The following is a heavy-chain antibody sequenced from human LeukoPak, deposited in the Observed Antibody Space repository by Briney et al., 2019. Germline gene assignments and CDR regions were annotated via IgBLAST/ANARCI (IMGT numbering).Heavy chain of an antibody. J-gene: IGHJ3*02. CDR1: GFTSSRYA. CDR3: ARDSDYYGSGSHRDAFDI. D-gene: IGHD3-10*01. CDR2: IRYDGSNK. Sequence: GGSLRLSCAASGFTSSRYAMYWVRQAPGKGLEWVAFIRYDGSNKYYADSVKGRFIISRDNAKNSLYLQMNSLRAEDTAVYYCARDSDYYGSGSHRDAFDIWGQGTMVTVSS. V-gene: IGHV3-30*02.